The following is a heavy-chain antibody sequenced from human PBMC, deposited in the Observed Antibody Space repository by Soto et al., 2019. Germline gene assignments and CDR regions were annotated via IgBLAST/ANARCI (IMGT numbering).Heavy chain of an antibody. CDR2: IYHSGST. CDR3: ARDRKWGVRGVTNWFDP. V-gene: IGHV4-4*02. CDR1: GGSISSSNW. J-gene: IGHJ5*02. D-gene: IGHD3-10*01. Sequence: QVQLQESGPGLVKPSGTLSLTCAVSGGSISSSNWWSWVRQPPGKGLEWIGEIYHSGSTNYNPSLKSRVTISVDTSKNQFSLKLSSVTAADTAVYYCARDRKWGVRGVTNWFDPWGQGTLVTVSS.